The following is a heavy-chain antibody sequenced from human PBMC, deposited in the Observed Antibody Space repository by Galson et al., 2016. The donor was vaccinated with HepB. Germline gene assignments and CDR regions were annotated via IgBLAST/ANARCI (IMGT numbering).Heavy chain of an antibody. CDR2: TDIDGTP. V-gene: IGHV3-23*01. CDR3: AKGGIPYATGIDL. Sequence: SLRLSCAAAGFTFSNFAMTWVRHAPEKGLEWVSSTDIDGTPYYADSVKGRFTISRDNSKSTLYLQMNSLRVDDTALYYCAKGGIPYATGIDLRGQGALVTVSS. J-gene: IGHJ4*02. D-gene: IGHD1-14*01. CDR1: GFTFSNFA.